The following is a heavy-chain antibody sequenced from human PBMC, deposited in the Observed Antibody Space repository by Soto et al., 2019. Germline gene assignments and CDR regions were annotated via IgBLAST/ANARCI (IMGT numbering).Heavy chain of an antibody. Sequence: SETLSLTCTVSGRSISSYYWSWIRQPPGKGLEWMGYIYYSGSTNYNPSLKSRVTISVDTSKNQFSLKLSSVTAADTAVYYCARAPKKTGDEYYYYYYMDVWGKGTTVTVSS. CDR2: IYYSGST. J-gene: IGHJ6*03. CDR3: ARAPKKTGDEYYYYYYMDV. V-gene: IGHV4-59*01. CDR1: GRSISSYY. D-gene: IGHD7-27*01.